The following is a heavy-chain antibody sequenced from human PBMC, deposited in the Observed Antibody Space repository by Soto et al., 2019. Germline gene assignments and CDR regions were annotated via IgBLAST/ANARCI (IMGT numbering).Heavy chain of an antibody. CDR3: ARAGYCRGGSCYLGPLRY. D-gene: IGHD2-15*01. Sequence: QVQLQESGPGLVKPSQSLSLTCTVSGGSISSGGYYWSWIRQHPGKGLEWIGYIYYSGSTYYNPSLKSRDTMSVDTSKNQFSLKLSSVTAADTAMYYCARAGYCRGGSCYLGPLRYWGQGTLVTVSS. CDR2: IYYSGST. J-gene: IGHJ4*02. V-gene: IGHV4-31*03. CDR1: GGSISSGGYY.